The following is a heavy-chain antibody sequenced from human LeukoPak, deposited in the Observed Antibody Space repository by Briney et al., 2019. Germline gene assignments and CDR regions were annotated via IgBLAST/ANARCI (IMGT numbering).Heavy chain of an antibody. D-gene: IGHD2-21*01. CDR1: GGTFSSYA. Sequence: SVKVSCKASGGTFSSYAISWVRQAPGQGLEWMGGIIPIFGTANYAQKFQGRVTITADESTSTAYMELSSLRSEDTAVYYCARDRMPFVVVTLPKTNDAFDIWGQGKMVTVS. CDR3: ARDRMPFVVVTLPKTNDAFDI. V-gene: IGHV1-69*13. J-gene: IGHJ3*02. CDR2: IIPIFGTA.